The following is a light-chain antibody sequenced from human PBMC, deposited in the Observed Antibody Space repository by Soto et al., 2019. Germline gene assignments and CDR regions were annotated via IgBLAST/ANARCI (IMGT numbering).Light chain of an antibody. CDR1: LSVSST. Sequence: EIVRTQSPATLSVSPRETATLSCRASLSVSSTLAWYPQKPGQAPRRLIDGASTRATGIPARFSGSGSGTEFTLTISSMQSEDCAVYYCQQYNNWPFTFGPATQVDIK. CDR3: QQYNNWPFT. J-gene: IGKJ3*01. CDR2: GAS. V-gene: IGKV3-15*01.